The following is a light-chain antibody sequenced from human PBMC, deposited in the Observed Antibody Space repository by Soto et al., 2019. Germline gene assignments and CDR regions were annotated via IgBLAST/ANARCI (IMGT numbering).Light chain of an antibody. CDR1: SSDVGGYNY. V-gene: IGLV2-14*01. CDR2: DVS. J-gene: IGLJ1*01. CDR3: NSYTSRSTYV. Sequence: QSALTQPASVSGSPGQSITISCTGTSSDVGGYNYVYWYQQHPGQAPKLMIYDVSNRPSGVSNRFSGSKSGNTASLTISGLQAKDEADYYCNSYTSRSTYVFGTGTKLTVL.